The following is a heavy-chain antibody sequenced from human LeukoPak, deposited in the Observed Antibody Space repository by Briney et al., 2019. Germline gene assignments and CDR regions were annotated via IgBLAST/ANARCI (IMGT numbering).Heavy chain of an antibody. CDR3: ARDPGAGDFDY. CDR1: GDSVSTNNAA. Sequence: SQTLSLTCAISGDSVSTNNAAWHWLRQSPSRGLGWLGRAYYRSKWYYDYAVSVKSRITINPDTSKNHFSLQLNSVTPEDTAVYYCARDPGAGDFDYWARGTLVTVSS. D-gene: IGHD6-19*01. V-gene: IGHV6-1*01. CDR2: AYYRSKWYY. J-gene: IGHJ4*02.